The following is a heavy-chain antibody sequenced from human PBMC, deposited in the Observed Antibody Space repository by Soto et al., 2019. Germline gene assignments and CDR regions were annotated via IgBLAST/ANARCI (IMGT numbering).Heavy chain of an antibody. Sequence: GESLKISCKGSGYSFTSYWIGWVRQMPGKGLEWMGIIYPGDSDTRYSPSFQGQVTISADKSISTAYLQWSSLKASDTAMYYCARHLGDYEGEYYYMDVWGKGTTVTVSS. CDR1: GYSFTSYW. V-gene: IGHV5-51*01. D-gene: IGHD4-17*01. J-gene: IGHJ6*03. CDR3: ARHLGDYEGEYYYMDV. CDR2: IYPGDSDT.